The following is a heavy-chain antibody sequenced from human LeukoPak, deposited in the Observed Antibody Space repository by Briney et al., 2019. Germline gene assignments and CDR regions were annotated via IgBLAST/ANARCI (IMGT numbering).Heavy chain of an antibody. J-gene: IGHJ6*02. V-gene: IGHV1-69*13. Sequence: SVKVSCKASGGTFSSYAISWVRQAPGQGLEWMGGIIPIFGTANYAQKFQGRVTITADESTSTAYMELSSLRSEDTAVYYCARVSLGNEPGSTQNYHYYGMDVWGQGTAVTVSS. CDR3: ARVSLGNEPGSTQNYHYYGMDV. CDR2: IIPIFGTA. CDR1: GGTFSSYA.